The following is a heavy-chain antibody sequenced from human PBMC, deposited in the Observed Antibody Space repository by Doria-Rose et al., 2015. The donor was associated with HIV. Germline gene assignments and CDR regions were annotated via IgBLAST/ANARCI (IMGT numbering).Heavy chain of an antibody. Sequence: QESGPVLVKPTETLTLTCTVSGVSLSSPGMGVSWIRQPPGKALEWLANIFSDDERSYKTSLKSRLTISRSTSKRQVLLTMTDMHPVDTATYYCARIKSSRWYHKYYFDFWGQGTLVIVSA. CDR1: GVSLSSPGMG. CDR3: ARIKSSRWYHKYYFDF. J-gene: IGHJ4*02. D-gene: IGHD6-13*01. V-gene: IGHV2-26*01. CDR2: IFSDDER.